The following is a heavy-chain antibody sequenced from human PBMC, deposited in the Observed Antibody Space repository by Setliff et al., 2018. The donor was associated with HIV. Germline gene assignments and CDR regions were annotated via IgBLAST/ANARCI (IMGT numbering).Heavy chain of an antibody. D-gene: IGHD3-22*01. CDR1: GYSFANSW. CDR2: IYPGDSDT. CDR3: AIIYYYDSSPVAFDI. Sequence: PGESLKISCKGSGYSFANSWIGWVRQMPGKGLEWMGIIYPGDSDTTYSPSFQGQVTMSAEKSISTAYLQWRSPKASYTAMYYCAIIYYYDSSPVAFDIWGQGTMVTVSS. J-gene: IGHJ3*02. V-gene: IGHV5-51*01.